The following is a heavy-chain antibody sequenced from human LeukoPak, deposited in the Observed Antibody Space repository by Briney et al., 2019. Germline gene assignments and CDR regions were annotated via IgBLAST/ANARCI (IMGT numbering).Heavy chain of an antibody. CDR2: ISGSGGNA. Sequence: ETLSLTCTVSGGSISSYYWSWVRQAPGKGLEWVSAISGSGGNAYSADSVKGRFTISRDNSKNTLYLQLNSLRAEDTAVYYCAKGGFTNSGSYYPTPSDYWGQGTLVTVSS. D-gene: IGHD3-10*01. CDR3: AKGGFTNSGSYYPTPSDY. CDR1: GGSISSYY. J-gene: IGHJ4*02. V-gene: IGHV3-23*01.